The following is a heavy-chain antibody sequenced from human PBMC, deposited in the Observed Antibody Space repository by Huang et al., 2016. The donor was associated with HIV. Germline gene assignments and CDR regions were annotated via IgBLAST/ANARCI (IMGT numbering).Heavy chain of an antibody. Sequence: QVQLVQSGAEVKTVVSSVKVSCKASGGTFSNYALSWVRLAPGQGLEWMGGISPRCGKANFAQKLQGRVTITADGSTSTAYLELSSLRSEDTAVYFCARQLYDNTGYLMGARLHDWGQGTLVTVSS. CDR1: GGTFSNYA. J-gene: IGHJ4*02. D-gene: IGHD3-22*01. V-gene: IGHV1-69*13. CDR2: ISPRCGKA. CDR3: ARQLYDNTGYLMGARLHD.